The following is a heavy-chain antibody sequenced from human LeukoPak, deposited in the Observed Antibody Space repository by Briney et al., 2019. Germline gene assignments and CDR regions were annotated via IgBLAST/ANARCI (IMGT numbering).Heavy chain of an antibody. V-gene: IGHV3-48*01. CDR2: INTGSTTI. CDR3: ARDSSVCEFDV. D-gene: IGHD6-6*01. CDR1: GFTFSPYT. Sequence: GGSLRLSCAASGFTFSPYTMHWFRQPPGKGLEWISYINTGSTTIYYADSVKGRFTVSRDNAKNSLYLHMNSLRAEDTAVYYCARDSSVCEFDVWGQGTMVTASS. J-gene: IGHJ3*01.